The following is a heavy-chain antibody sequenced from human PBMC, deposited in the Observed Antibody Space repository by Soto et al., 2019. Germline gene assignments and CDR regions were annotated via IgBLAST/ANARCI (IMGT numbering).Heavy chain of an antibody. Sequence: GGSLRLSCAASGFTFSSYSMNWVRQAPGKGLEWVSSISSSSSYIYYADSVKGRFTISRDNAKNSLYLQMNSLRAEDTAVYYCARVLSAPPGIFGVVIMEIDAFDIWGQGTMVTVSS. D-gene: IGHD3-3*01. J-gene: IGHJ3*02. V-gene: IGHV3-21*01. CDR3: ARVLSAPPGIFGVVIMEIDAFDI. CDR2: ISSSSSYI. CDR1: GFTFSSYS.